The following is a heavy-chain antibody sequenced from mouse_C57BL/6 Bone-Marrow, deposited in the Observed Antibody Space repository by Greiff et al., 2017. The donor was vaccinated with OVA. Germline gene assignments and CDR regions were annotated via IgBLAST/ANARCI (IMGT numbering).Heavy chain of an antibody. CDR3: ARHDSVTTVVEDYAMDY. D-gene: IGHD1-1*01. J-gene: IGHJ4*01. V-gene: IGHV5-12*01. CDR1: GFTFSDYY. CDR2: ISNGGGST. Sequence: EVKLMESGGGLVQPGGSLKLSCAASGFTFSDYYMYWVRQTPEKRLEWVAYISNGGGSTYYPDTVKGRFTISRDNAKNTLYLQMSRLKSEDTAMYYCARHDSVTTVVEDYAMDYWGQGTSVTVSS.